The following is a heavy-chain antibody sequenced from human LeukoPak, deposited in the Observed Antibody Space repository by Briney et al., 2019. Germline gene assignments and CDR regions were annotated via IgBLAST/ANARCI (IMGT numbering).Heavy chain of an antibody. CDR1: GFTFSSYS. CDR2: ISSSSSTI. CDR3: AREGIVVVPAAYYYYYMDV. Sequence: QSGGSLRLSCAASGFTFSSYSMNWVRQAQGKGLEWVSYISSSSSTIYYADSVKGRFTISRDNAKNSLYLQMNSLRAEDTAVYYCAREGIVVVPAAYYYYYMDVWGKGTTVTVSS. D-gene: IGHD2-2*01. V-gene: IGHV3-48*01. J-gene: IGHJ6*03.